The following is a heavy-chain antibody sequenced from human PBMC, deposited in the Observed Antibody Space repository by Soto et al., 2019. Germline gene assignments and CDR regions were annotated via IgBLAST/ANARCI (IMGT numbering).Heavy chain of an antibody. CDR1: GYTFTSYD. V-gene: IGHV1-8*01. Sequence: ASVKVSCKASGYTFTSYDINWVRQVTGQGLEWMGWMNPNSGNTGYAQKFQGRVTMTRNTSISTAYMELSSLRSEDTAVYYCARGPSWGANWYFDLWGRGTLVTVSS. D-gene: IGHD3-16*01. CDR2: MNPNSGNT. CDR3: ARGPSWGANWYFDL. J-gene: IGHJ2*01.